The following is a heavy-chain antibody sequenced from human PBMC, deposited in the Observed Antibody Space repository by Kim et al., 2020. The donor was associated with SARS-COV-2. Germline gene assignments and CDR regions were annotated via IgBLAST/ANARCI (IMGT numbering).Heavy chain of an antibody. CDR1: GFTFSDSA. V-gene: IGHV3-73*01. Sequence: GGSLRLSCAASGFTFSDSAMYWVRQASGKGLEWVGRIRSKANSYATAYAVSVKGRFTISRDDSKNTAYLQMNSLKTEDTAIYYCTRVPPYSNSWWDAFDIWGQGTMVTVSS. D-gene: IGHD6-13*01. CDR2: IRSKANSYAT. CDR3: TRVPPYSNSWWDAFDI. J-gene: IGHJ3*02.